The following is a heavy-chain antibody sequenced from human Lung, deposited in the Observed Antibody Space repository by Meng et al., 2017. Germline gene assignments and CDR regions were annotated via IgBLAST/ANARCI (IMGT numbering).Heavy chain of an antibody. Sequence: GLFQHSGPLLVKPSGALSLTCAFSCGCITSSTWWSWVRQTPGKGLEWFGEIFHSGSTNYNPPLESRVTISVDKSKNQFSLKVYSLTSADTATYYCARFDISSSGRGDYWGQGILVTVSS. CDR2: IFHSGST. V-gene: IGHV4-4*02. D-gene: IGHD1-26*01. CDR1: CGCITSSTW. J-gene: IGHJ4*02. CDR3: ARFDISSSGRGDY.